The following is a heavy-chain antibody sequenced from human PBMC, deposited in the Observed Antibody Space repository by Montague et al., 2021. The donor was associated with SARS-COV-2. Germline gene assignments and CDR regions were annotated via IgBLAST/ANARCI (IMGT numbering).Heavy chain of an antibody. V-gene: IGHV4-4*09. D-gene: IGHD2/OR15-2a*01. CDR3: ACNMAY. CDR1: SGSLSNYY. CDR2: MYESGNM. J-gene: IGHJ4*02. Sequence: SETLSLTCTVSSGSLSNYYWSWIRQSPDKGLEWIGYMYESGNMIYNPSLRGRVSISADTSKSQFSLRLTSVTAADSARYYCACNMAYWGQGVLVTV.